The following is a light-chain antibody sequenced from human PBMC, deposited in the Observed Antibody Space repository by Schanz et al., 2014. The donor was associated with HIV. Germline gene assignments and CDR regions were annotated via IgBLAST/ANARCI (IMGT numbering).Light chain of an antibody. V-gene: IGKV3-20*01. Sequence: EIVLTQSPGTLSLSPGERATLSYRASQSVSSNLAWYQQKPGQAPRLLIYGATSRATGIPGRFSGSGSGTDFTLTINSLQPEDFAVYYCQQYGNSPRTFGQGTKLEIK. CDR3: QQYGNSPRT. J-gene: IGKJ2*02. CDR2: GAT. CDR1: QSVSSN.